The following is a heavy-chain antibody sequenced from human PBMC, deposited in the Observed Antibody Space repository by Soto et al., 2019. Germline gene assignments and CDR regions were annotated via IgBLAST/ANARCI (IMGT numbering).Heavy chain of an antibody. CDR3: ARDRYYDFWSRYGMDV. CDR1: GDSINSRSYY. Sequence: PSENLSLTCTVTGDSINSRSYYWGWIRQPPGKGLEWIGSIYYSGRTYNNPSLRSRVSMSIDTSKDQFSLKLSSVTAADTAVYYCARDRYYDFWSRYGMDVWGQGTTGTVSS. CDR2: IYYSGRT. V-gene: IGHV4-39*07. J-gene: IGHJ6*02. D-gene: IGHD3-3*01.